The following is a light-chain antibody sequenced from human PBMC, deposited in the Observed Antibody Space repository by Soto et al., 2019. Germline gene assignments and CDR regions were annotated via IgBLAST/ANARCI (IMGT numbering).Light chain of an antibody. J-gene: IGLJ3*02. CDR2: EDN. V-gene: IGLV6-57*01. CDR3: QSYDSSNWV. CDR1: SGSIASNY. Sequence: QSVSESPGKTVTISCTRSSGSIASNYVQWYQQRPGSSPTTVIYEDNQRPSGVPDRFSGSIDSSSNSASLTISGLKTEDEADYYCQSYDSSNWVFGGGTKLTVL.